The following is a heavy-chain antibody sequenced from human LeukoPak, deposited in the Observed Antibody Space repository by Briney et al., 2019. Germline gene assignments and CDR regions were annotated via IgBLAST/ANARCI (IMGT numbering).Heavy chain of an antibody. D-gene: IGHD2-15*01. V-gene: IGHV3-11*01. J-gene: IGHJ6*03. CDR3: ARGPLDVVVPVALHMDV. CDR2: ISSSGSTI. Sequence: GGSLRLSCAASGFTFSEYYKRWTRQAPGKGLVWVLYISSSGSTIYYADSVKGRFTISRDNAKNSLYLQMNSLRAEDTAVYYCARGPLDVVVPVALHMDVWGKGTTVTISS. CDR1: GFTFSEYY.